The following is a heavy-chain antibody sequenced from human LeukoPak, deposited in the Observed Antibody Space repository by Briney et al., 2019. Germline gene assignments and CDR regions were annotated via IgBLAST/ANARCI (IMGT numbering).Heavy chain of an antibody. CDR1: GFTFSSYS. J-gene: IGHJ3*02. V-gene: IGHV3-48*01. CDR3: ARSKRNGFDI. CDR2: ISSSSSTI. Sequence: GGSLRLSCAASGFTFSSYSMNWVRQAPGKGLEWVSYISSSSSTIYYAASVKGRFTISRDNAKNSLYLQMNSLRAEDTAVYYCARSKRNGFDIWGQGTMVTVSS.